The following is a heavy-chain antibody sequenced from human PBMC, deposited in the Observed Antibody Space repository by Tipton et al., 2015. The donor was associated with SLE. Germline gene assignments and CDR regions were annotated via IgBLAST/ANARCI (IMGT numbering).Heavy chain of an antibody. CDR3: TRGRYSSSPPFDY. D-gene: IGHD6-13*01. J-gene: IGHJ4*02. V-gene: IGHV3-48*04. Sequence: SLRLSCVGSGFTFSSYSMNWVRQAPGKGPEWVSYSSRESDGGTMSYADSVKGRFTISRDNVNNSLFLHMNSLTAEDTAVYYCTRGRYSSSPPFDYWGQGTLVTVSS. CDR2: SSRESDGGTM. CDR1: GFTFSSYS.